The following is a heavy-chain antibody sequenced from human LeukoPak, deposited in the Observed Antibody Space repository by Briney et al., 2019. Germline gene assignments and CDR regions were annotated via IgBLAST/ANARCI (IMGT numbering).Heavy chain of an antibody. V-gene: IGHV3-7*01. CDR1: GFTFSSYW. J-gene: IGHJ4*02. CDR2: IKQDGSEK. D-gene: IGHD1-26*01. Sequence: PGGSRRLSCAASGFTFSSYWMSWVRQAPGKGLEWVANIKQDGSEKYYVDSVKGRFTTSRDNAKNSLYLQMNSLRAEDTAVYYCARDAYSGSSNFDYWGQGTLVTVSS. CDR3: ARDAYSGSSNFDY.